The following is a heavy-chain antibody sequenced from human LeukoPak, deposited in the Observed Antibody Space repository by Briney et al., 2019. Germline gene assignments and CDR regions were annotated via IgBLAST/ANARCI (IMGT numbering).Heavy chain of an antibody. CDR3: AKDGGIGSGSYYWFDY. Sequence: GGSLRLSCAASGFTFRNYAMGWVRQAPGKGLEWVSGISGSGGRTYYADSVKDRFTISRDNSKDTLYLQMNSLSAGDTAAYYCAKDGGIGSGSYYWFDYWGQGTLVTVSS. D-gene: IGHD3-10*01. CDR2: ISGSGGRT. CDR1: GFTFRNYA. V-gene: IGHV3-23*01. J-gene: IGHJ4*02.